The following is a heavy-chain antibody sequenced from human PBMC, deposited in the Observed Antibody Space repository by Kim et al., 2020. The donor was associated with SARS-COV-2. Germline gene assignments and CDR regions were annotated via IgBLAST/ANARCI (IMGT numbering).Heavy chain of an antibody. CDR2: ITASSTQT. V-gene: IGHV3-23*01. D-gene: IGHD2-2*01. CDR1: GLSFRNLG. CDR3: VKGMPTFDH. Sequence: GGSLRLSCVASGLSFRNLGMSWVRQAPGKGLEWVSGITASSTQTFYADSVKGRFTISRDNSKNTLYLQLNSLRVEDTAVYYCVKGMPTFDHRGQGGLAT. J-gene: IGHJ4*02.